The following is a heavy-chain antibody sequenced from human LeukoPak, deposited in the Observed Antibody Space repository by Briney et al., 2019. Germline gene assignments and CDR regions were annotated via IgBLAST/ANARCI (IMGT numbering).Heavy chain of an antibody. J-gene: IGHJ4*02. D-gene: IGHD3-22*01. Sequence: ASVKVSCKASGYTFSSYGVSWVRQAPGQGLEWMGWTSAYDGNTDYAQTLQGRVNMTRDTSTSTVYMELSSLRSEDTAVYYCARDLGDYYDSSGPDYWGQGTLVTVSS. CDR2: TSAYDGNT. CDR3: ARDLGDYYDSSGPDY. CDR1: GYTFSSYG. V-gene: IGHV1-18*01.